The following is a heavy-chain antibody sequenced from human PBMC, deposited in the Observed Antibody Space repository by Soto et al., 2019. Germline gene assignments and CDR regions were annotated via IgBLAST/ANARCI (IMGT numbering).Heavy chain of an antibody. CDR1: GYTFTSYA. Sequence: ASVKVSCKASGYTFTSYAMHXVRLAPGQRLEWMGWINAGNGNTKYSQKFQGRVTITRDTSASTAYMELSSLRSEDTAVYYCARGLNGYLHYFDYWGQGTPVTVSS. D-gene: IGHD5-18*01. J-gene: IGHJ4*02. CDR2: INAGNGNT. V-gene: IGHV1-3*01. CDR3: ARGLNGYLHYFDY.